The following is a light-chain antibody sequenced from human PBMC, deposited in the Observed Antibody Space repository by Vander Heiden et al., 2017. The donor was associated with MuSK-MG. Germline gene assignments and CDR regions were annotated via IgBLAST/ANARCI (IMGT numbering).Light chain of an antibody. CDR3: WADHGNGSNVVFV. Sequence: QPVLTQPPSASASLGASVTLTCPLSRGYSTYKVDWYQHRPGRGPRLVRRARTRGIVGSKGDGIPDRFSVFGSGLNRYLTINNIQDEDEGDDHCWADHGNGSNVVFVFGGGTKLTVL. J-gene: IGLJ2*01. V-gene: IGLV9-49*01. CDR1: RGYSTYK. CDR2: ARTRGIVG.